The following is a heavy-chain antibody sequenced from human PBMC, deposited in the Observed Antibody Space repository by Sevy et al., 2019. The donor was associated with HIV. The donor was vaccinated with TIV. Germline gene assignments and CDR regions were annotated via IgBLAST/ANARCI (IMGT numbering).Heavy chain of an antibody. CDR3: ARNNCSITNCYMGDVFDI. Sequence: GGSLRLSCAASGFTFSSYSMNWVRQAPGKGLEWVSSISGISNYIYYADSMKGRFTVSRDNARNSLYLQMNSLRAEDTAVYYCARNNCSITNCYMGDVFDIWGQGTMVTFSS. CDR2: ISGISNYI. V-gene: IGHV3-21*01. D-gene: IGHD2-2*02. J-gene: IGHJ3*02. CDR1: GFTFSSYS.